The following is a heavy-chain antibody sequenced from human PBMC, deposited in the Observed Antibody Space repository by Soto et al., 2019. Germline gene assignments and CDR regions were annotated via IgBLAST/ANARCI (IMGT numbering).Heavy chain of an antibody. D-gene: IGHD2-2*01. V-gene: IGHV1-69*04. Sequence: ASVKVSCKASGGTFSSYTISWVRQAPGQALEWMGRIIPILGIANYAQKFQGRVTITADKSTSTAYMELSSLRSEDTAVYYCAREVVVVPAAMPGPYYYGMDVWGQGTTVTVSS. CDR3: AREVVVVPAAMPGPYYYGMDV. CDR1: GGTFSSYT. CDR2: IIPILGIA. J-gene: IGHJ6*02.